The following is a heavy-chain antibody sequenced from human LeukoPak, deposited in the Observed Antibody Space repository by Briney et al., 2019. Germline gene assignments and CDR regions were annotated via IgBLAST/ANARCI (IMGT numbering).Heavy chain of an antibody. CDR3: AGGPYYDFWSGYLRY. J-gene: IGHJ4*02. CDR1: GGTFSSYA. Sequence: SEKVSCKASGGTFSSYAISWVRQAPGQGLEWMGRIIPIFGTANYAQKFQGRVTITTDESTSTAYMELSSLRSEDTAVYYCAGGPYYDFWSGYLRYWGQGTLVTVSS. CDR2: IIPIFGTA. V-gene: IGHV1-69*05. D-gene: IGHD3-3*01.